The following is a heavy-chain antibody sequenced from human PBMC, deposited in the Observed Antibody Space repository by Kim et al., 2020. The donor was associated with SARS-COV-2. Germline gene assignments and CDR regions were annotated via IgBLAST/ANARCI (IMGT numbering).Heavy chain of an antibody. D-gene: IGHD3-10*01. CDR3: TGPSGDYGAHFEY. CDR1: GVSISRGNYY. V-gene: IGHV4-31*03. J-gene: IGHJ4*02. Sequence: SETLSLTCSVSGVSISRGNYYWSWIRQFPGKGLEWIGYMYHSGPTYYNPSLESRLGMSLDTSENQFYLKLSSVTAADTAVYYCTGPSGDYGAHFEYLVQG. CDR2: MYHSGPT.